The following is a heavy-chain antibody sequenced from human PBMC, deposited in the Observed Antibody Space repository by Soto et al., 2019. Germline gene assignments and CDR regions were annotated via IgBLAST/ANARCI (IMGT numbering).Heavy chain of an antibody. V-gene: IGHV3-7*01. CDR1: GFTFSSYW. D-gene: IGHD5-18*01. J-gene: IGHJ6*02. Sequence: GSLRLSCAASGFTFSSYWMSWVRQAPGKGLEWVANIKQDGSEKYYVDSVKGRFTISRDNAKNSLYLQMNSLRAEDTAVYYCARGAGYSYGRRYYSYGMDVCGQGTTVTVSS. CDR3: ARGAGYSYGRRYYSYGMDV. CDR2: IKQDGSEK.